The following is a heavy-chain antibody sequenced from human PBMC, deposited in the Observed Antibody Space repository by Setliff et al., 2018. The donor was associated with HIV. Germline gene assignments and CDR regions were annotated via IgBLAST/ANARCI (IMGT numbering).Heavy chain of an antibody. CDR2: IYYSGST. Sequence: SETLSLTCTVSSDSISPYYWSWIRQPPGRGLEWIGFIYYSGSTNYSPSLKSRVTISLDSSKDQFSLKLTSVTAVDTAVYYCARFCRGGSCPDYWGQGTLVTVSS. CDR1: SDSISPYY. V-gene: IGHV4-59*01. CDR3: ARFCRGGSCPDY. J-gene: IGHJ4*02. D-gene: IGHD2-15*01.